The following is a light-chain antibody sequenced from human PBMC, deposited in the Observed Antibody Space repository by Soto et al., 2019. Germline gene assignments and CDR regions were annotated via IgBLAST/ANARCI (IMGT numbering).Light chain of an antibody. CDR2: EVT. CDR1: DSDIGSYNY. CDR3: SSYTXGSMX. J-gene: IGLJ6*01. V-gene: IGLV2-14*03. Sequence: QSALAQPASVSGSPGQSITISCTGTDSDIGSYNYVSWYQQPPGKAPKLIIYEVTNRPSGVSDRFSGSKSANTASLTISGLQADDEADYYCSSYTXGSMXFXGGXKVXV.